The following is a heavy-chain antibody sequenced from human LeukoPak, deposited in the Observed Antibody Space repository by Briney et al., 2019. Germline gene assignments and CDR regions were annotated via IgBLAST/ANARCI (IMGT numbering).Heavy chain of an antibody. D-gene: IGHD3-10*01. CDR1: DGVINSHY. CDR3: ARGGVIFGFDM. Sequence: SETLSLTCSVSDGVINSHYWSWIRQPPGKGLEWIGYIYYSGSTNYNPSLKSRVTISVDASKNQFSLKLSSVTAADTAVYYCARGGVIFGFDMWGRGTMVTVSS. V-gene: IGHV4-59*11. J-gene: IGHJ3*02. CDR2: IYYSGST.